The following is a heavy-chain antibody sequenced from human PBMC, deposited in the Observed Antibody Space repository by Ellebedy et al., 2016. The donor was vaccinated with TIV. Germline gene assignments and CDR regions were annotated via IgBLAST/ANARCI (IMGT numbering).Heavy chain of an antibody. CDR1: GFTFSSYA. D-gene: IGHD5-24*01. CDR2: ISYDGRNK. CDR3: ANVRERWLQLPGDY. J-gene: IGHJ4*02. Sequence: GGSLRLSCAASGFTFSSYAMHWVRQAPGKGLEWVAVISYDGRNKYYADSVKGRFTISRDNSKNTLYLQMNSLRAEDTAVYYCANVRERWLQLPGDYWGQGTLVTVSS. V-gene: IGHV3-30*04.